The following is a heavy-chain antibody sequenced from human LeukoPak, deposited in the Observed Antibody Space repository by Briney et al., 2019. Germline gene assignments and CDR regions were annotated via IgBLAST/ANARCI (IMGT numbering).Heavy chain of an antibody. CDR2: FKSKAHGGTT. J-gene: IGHJ4*02. D-gene: IGHD1-26*01. CDR3: TTSTLFSGSYPDDY. V-gene: IGHV3-15*01. CDR1: GFTFSNAW. Sequence: GGSLRLSCAASGFTFSNAWMSWVRQAPGKGLEWIGRFKSKAHGGTTDYAAPVKGRFTISRDDSKNTLYLQMNSLKTEDTAVYYCTTSTLFSGSYPDDYWGQGTLVTVSS.